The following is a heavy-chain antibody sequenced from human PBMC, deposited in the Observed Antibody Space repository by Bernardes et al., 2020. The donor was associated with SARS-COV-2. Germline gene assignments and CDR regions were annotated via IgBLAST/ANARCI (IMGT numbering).Heavy chain of an antibody. CDR3: ARQDIGAIFGVVITPAGMDV. CDR2: IYYSGST. D-gene: IGHD3-3*01. CDR1: GCSISRYY. Sequence: EHLSRTGTGAGCSISRYYSSWLRPPPGKGLEWIGYIYYSGSTNYNPSLKSRVTISVDTSKNQFSLKLSSVTAADTAVYYCARQDIGAIFGVVITPAGMDVWGQGTTVTVSS. V-gene: IGHV4-59*08. J-gene: IGHJ6*02.